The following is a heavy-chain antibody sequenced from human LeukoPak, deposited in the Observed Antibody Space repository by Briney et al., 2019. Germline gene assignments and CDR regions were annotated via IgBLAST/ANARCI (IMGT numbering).Heavy chain of an antibody. CDR1: GNYW. V-gene: IGHV3-74*01. CDR3: VSFYETY. CDR2: INSDGSWT. J-gene: IGHJ4*02. D-gene: IGHD2/OR15-2a*01. Sequence: PGGSLRLSGAASGNYWMHLVRQVPGKGLVWVSHINSDGSWTSYADSVKGRFTISKDNAKNTVYLQMNSLRAEDTAVYYCVSFYETYWGRGTLVTVSS.